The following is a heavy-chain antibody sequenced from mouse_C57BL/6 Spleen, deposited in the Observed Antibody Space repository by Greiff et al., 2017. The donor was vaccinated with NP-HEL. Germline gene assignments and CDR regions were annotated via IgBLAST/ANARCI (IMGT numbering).Heavy chain of an antibody. D-gene: IGHD3-2*02. V-gene: IGHV5-4*01. CDR1: GFTFSSYA. J-gene: IGHJ2*01. CDR3: ARERTAQASFDY. CDR2: ISDGGSYT. Sequence: EVQGVESGGGLVKPGGSLKLSCAASGFTFSSYAMSWVRQTPEKRLEWVATISDGGSYTYYPDNVKGRFTISRDNAKNNLYLQMSHLKSEDTAMYYCARERTAQASFDYWGQGTTLTVSS.